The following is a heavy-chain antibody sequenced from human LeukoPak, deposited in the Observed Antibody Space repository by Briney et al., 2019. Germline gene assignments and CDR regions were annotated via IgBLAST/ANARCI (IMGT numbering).Heavy chain of an antibody. CDR1: GGSFSGYY. D-gene: IGHD6-13*01. CDR2: INHSGST. J-gene: IGHJ3*02. CDR3: ARSGYSSSWSSVGAFDI. V-gene: IGHV4-34*01. Sequence: SETLSLTCAVYGGSFSGYYWSWTRQPPGKGLKWIGEINHSGSTNYNPSLKSRVTISVDTSKNQFSLKLSSVTAADTAVYYCARSGYSSSWSSVGAFDIWGQGTMVTVSS.